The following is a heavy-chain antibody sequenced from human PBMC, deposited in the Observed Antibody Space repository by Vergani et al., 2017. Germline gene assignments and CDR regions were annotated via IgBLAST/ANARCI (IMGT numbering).Heavy chain of an antibody. CDR2: IHHSGDT. D-gene: IGHD3-10*01. J-gene: IGHJ6*02. CDR1: DSSIMTNPY. CDR3: ARHRGSGGFFPSSYFYGMDV. Sequence: QVQLQESGPGLVKPSETLTLTCDVSDSSIMTNPYWGWFRQSPGKGLEWIGCIHHSGDTHYNSSLKSRVSISIVSSSKFSLSLTSVTAADPAIYYFARHRGSGGFFPSSYFYGMDVWGHETTVTVSS. V-gene: IGHV4-38-2*01.